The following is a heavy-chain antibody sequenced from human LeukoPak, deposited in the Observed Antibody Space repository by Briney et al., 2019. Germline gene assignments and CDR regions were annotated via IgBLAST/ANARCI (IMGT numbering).Heavy chain of an antibody. D-gene: IGHD1-1*01. CDR1: GYSFTGYY. Sequence: ASVKVSCKASGYSFTGYYMHWVRQAPGQGLEWMGWINYNSGGTNYAQKFQGRVTMTRDTSISTAYMELSSLRSDDTAVYYCARALETPGYYMDVWGKGTTVTVSS. CDR2: INYNSGGT. J-gene: IGHJ6*03. CDR3: ARALETPGYYMDV. V-gene: IGHV1-2*02.